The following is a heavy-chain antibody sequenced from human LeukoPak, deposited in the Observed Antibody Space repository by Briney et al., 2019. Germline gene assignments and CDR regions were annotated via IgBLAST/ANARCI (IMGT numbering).Heavy chain of an antibody. CDR2: IIPILGIA. Sequence: SVEVSCKASGGTFSSYAISWVRQAPGQGLEWMGRIIPILGIANYAQKFQGRVTITADKSTSTAYMELSSLRSEDTAVYYCARDSSAVVTARYNWFDPWGQGTLVTVSS. V-gene: IGHV1-69*04. CDR1: GGTFSSYA. D-gene: IGHD2-21*02. CDR3: ARDSSAVVTARYNWFDP. J-gene: IGHJ5*02.